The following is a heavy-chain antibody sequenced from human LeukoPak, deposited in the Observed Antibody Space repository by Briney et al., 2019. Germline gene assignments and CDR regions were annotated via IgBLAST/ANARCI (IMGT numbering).Heavy chain of an antibody. CDR1: GGSISSSRCY. CDR2: IYYSGTT. CDR3: ARLDNGGYTRGGTFDV. J-gene: IGHJ3*01. V-gene: IGHV4-39*01. D-gene: IGHD3-22*01. Sequence: SETLSLTCTVSGGSISSSRCYWGWIRQPPGKGLEWIGNIYYSGTTYYNPSLKSRVTISVDTSKNQFSLKEYSVAAADTAVYYCARLDNGGYTRGGTFDVWGQGTMVTVSS.